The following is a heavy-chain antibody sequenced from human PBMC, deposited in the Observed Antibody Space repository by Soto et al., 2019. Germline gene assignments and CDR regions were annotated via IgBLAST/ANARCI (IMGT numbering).Heavy chain of an antibody. CDR2: ISYDGSNK. V-gene: IGHV3-30-3*01. J-gene: IGHJ4*02. CDR1: GFTFSSYA. Sequence: GGSLRLSCAASGFTFSSYAMHWVRQAPGKGLEWVAVISYDGSNKYYADSVKGRFTISRDNSKNTLYLQMNSLRAEDTAVYYCASNFQGSGSYYNPLDFDYWGQGTLVTVSS. D-gene: IGHD3-10*01. CDR3: ASNFQGSGSYYNPLDFDY.